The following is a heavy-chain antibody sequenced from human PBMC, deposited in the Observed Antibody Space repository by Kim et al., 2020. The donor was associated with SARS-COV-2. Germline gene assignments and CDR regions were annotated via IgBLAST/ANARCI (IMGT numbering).Heavy chain of an antibody. CDR2: ITGNGAVT. Sequence: GGSLRLSCAASGFTFSTYGMSWVRQAPGKGLEWVSAITGNGAVTYYADSVKSRFAISRDNSKNTLYLQMNSLRAEDTAIYYCAKRGVDAVMGRLCDYWGQGTLVTVSS. CDR1: GFTFSTYG. V-gene: IGHV3-23*01. D-gene: IGHD5-18*01. CDR3: AKRGVDAVMGRLCDY. J-gene: IGHJ4*02.